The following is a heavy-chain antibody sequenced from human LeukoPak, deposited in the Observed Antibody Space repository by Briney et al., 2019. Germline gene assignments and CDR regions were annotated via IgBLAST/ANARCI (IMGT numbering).Heavy chain of an antibody. V-gene: IGHV1-8*03. J-gene: IGHJ4*02. CDR3: ARASRIYSSSWFGY. D-gene: IGHD6-13*01. CDR2: MNPNSGNT. CDR1: GYTFTIYD. Sequence: ASVTVSCTASGYTFTIYDINWVRQATGQGLEWMGWMNPNSGNTGYAQKFQGRVTITRNTSISTAYMELSSLGSEDTAVYYCARASRIYSSSWFGYWGQGTLVTVSS.